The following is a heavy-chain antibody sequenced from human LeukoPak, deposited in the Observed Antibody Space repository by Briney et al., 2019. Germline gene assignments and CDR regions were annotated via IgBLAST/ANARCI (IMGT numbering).Heavy chain of an antibody. CDR1: GGSISSSSYY. D-gene: IGHD2-8*01. CDR2: IYYSGST. CDR3: ARGEGGLMPHFDY. V-gene: IGHV4-39*07. Sequence: SETLSLTCTVSGGSISSSSYYWGWIRQPPGKGLEWIGSIYYSGSTYYNPSLKSRVTISVDTSKNQFSLKLSSVTAADTAVYYCARGEGGLMPHFDYWGQETLVTVSS. J-gene: IGHJ4*02.